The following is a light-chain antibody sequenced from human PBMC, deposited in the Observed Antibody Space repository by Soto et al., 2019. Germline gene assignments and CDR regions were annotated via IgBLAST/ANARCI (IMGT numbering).Light chain of an antibody. Sequence: DIQITQSPSSLSASVGDRVSLTCRASQGISSYLAWYQQKSGKAPKLLIYAASTLQSGVPSRFSGSGSGTDFTLTINSLQPEDFATYYCQQSYSAPRTFGQGTKVDIK. CDR2: AAS. CDR1: QGISSY. V-gene: IGKV1-39*01. CDR3: QQSYSAPRT. J-gene: IGKJ1*01.